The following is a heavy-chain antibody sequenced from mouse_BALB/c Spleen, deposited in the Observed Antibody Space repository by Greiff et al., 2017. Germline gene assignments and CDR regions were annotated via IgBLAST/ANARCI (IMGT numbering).Heavy chain of an antibody. CDR2: ISYSGST. Sequence: VQLKESGPGLVKPSQSLSLTCTVTGYSITSDYAWNWIRQFPGNKLEWMGYISYSGSTSYNPSLKSRISITRDTSKNQFFLQLNSVTTEDTATYYCALFDYAMDYWGQGTSVTVSS. J-gene: IGHJ4*01. V-gene: IGHV3-2*02. CDR3: ALFDYAMDY. CDR1: GYSITSDYA.